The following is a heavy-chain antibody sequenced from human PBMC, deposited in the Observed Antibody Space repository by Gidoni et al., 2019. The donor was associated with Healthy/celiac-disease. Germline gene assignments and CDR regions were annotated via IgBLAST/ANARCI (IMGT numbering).Heavy chain of an antibody. D-gene: IGHD2-21*02. CDR1: GFTFSSYG. V-gene: IGHV3-33*01. CDR3: ARDHCGGDCYHLDY. Sequence: QVQPVESGGGVVQPGRSLRLSCAASGFTFSSYGMHWVRQAPGKGLEWVAVIWYDGSNKYYADSVKGRFTISRDNSKNTLYLQMNSLRAEDTAVYYCARDHCGGDCYHLDYWGQGTLVTVSS. CDR2: IWYDGSNK. J-gene: IGHJ4*02.